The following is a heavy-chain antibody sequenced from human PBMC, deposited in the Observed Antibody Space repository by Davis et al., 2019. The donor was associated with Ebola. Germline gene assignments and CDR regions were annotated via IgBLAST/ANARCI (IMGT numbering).Heavy chain of an antibody. V-gene: IGHV1-69*04. D-gene: IGHD4-17*01. CDR3: ASGRYGEPAGYYGMDV. J-gene: IGHJ6*02. CDR1: GGTFSSYA. Sequence: SVKVSCKASGGTFSSYAISWVRQAPGQGLEWMGRIIPILGIANYAQKFQGRVTITADKSTSTAYMELSSLRSEDTAVYYCASGRYGEPAGYYGMDVWGQGTTVTVSS. CDR2: IIPILGIA.